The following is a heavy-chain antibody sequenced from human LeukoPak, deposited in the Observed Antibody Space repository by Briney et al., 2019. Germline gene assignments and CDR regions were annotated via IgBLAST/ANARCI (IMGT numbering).Heavy chain of an antibody. D-gene: IGHD7-27*01. CDR1: GGSISSSSYY. V-gene: IGHV4-39*01. CDR2: IYYSGST. CDR3: ARPGTWGFYGMDV. Sequence: SETLSLTCTVSGGSISSSSYYWGWIRQPPGKGLEWIGSIYYSGSTYYNPSLKSRVTISVDTSKNQFSLKLSSVTAADTAVYYCARPGTWGFYGMDVWGQGTTVTVSS. J-gene: IGHJ6*02.